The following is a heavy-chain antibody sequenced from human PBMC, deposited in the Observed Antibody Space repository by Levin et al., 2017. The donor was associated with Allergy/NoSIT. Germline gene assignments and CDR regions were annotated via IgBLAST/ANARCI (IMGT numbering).Heavy chain of an antibody. CDR2: INPNSGGT. CDR1: GYTFTGYY. V-gene: IGHV1-2*06. J-gene: IGHJ4*02. CDR3: ARGLPLFDY. Sequence: GGSLRLSCKASGYTFTGYYMHWVRQAPGQGLEWMGRINPNSGGTNYAQKFQGRVTMTRDTSISTAYMELSRLRSDDTAVYYCARGLPLFDYWGQGTLVTVSS.